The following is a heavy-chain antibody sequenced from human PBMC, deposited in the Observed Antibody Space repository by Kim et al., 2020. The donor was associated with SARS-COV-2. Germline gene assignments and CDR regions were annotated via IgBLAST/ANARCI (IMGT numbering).Heavy chain of an antibody. CDR2: STI. Sequence: STIYYANTGNDRITIARDNAKNSLYLQMNSLRAGDTAVYYCASGYNTFDYWRHGTLVTVSS. CDR3: ASGYNTFDY. J-gene: IGHJ4*01. V-gene: IGHV3-11*01. D-gene: IGHD1-1*01.